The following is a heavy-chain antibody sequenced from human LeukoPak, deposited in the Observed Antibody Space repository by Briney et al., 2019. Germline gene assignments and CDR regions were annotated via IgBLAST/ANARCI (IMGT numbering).Heavy chain of an antibody. V-gene: IGHV1-2*02. CDR1: GYTFTGYY. D-gene: IGHD3-10*01. CDR3: ARDSPYYYGPGSYYNCLDY. J-gene: IGHJ4*02. Sequence: GASVKVSCKASGYTFTGYYMHWVRQAPGQGLEWMGWINPNSGGTNYAQKFQGRVTMTRDTSISTAYMELSRLRSDDTAVYYCARDSPYYYGPGSYYNCLDYWGQGTLVTVSS. CDR2: INPNSGGT.